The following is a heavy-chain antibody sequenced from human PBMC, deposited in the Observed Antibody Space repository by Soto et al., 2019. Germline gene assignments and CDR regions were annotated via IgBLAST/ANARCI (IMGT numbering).Heavy chain of an antibody. D-gene: IGHD1-26*01. CDR1: GFDFYTYA. CDR2: ISGSGGST. CDR3: AKAMHNSGYYYYGMDV. Sequence: GGSLRLSCAASGFDFYTYALSWVRQAPGKGLECVSSISGSGGSTYYAESVKGRFTISRDNSNNTLHLQMNNLRVEDAAIYYCAKAMHNSGYYYYGMDVWGQGTTVTVSS. J-gene: IGHJ6*02. V-gene: IGHV3-23*01.